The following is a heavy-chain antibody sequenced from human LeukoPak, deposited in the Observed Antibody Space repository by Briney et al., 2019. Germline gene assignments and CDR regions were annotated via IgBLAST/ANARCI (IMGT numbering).Heavy chain of an antibody. D-gene: IGHD4-23*01. J-gene: IGHJ4*02. CDR2: VSGSGSTT. Sequence: GGSLTLSCAASGFTFSTYGMNWVRQAPGKGLEWVSAVSGSGSTTYYARSVKGRFTVSRDNSKNTLYLQMNSLRVDDTAVYYCAKSLDYGGNRARLDFWGQGTLVTVSS. CDR1: GFTFSTYG. V-gene: IGHV3-23*01. CDR3: AKSLDYGGNRARLDF.